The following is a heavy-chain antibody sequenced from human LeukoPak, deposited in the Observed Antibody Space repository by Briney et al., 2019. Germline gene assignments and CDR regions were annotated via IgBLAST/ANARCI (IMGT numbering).Heavy chain of an antibody. D-gene: IGHD3-10*01. CDR2: ISHTGSDT. V-gene: IGHV3-23*01. J-gene: IGHJ4*02. CDR1: GFTFSSYA. CDR3: AKRFYGSGSFYGD. Sequence: SGGSLRLSCAASGFTFSSYAMSWVRQAPGKGLEWVSAISHTGSDTYYADSVKDRFSISRDNSKNTLYLQMNSLRAEDTALYYCAKRFYGSGSFYGDWGRGTLVTVSP.